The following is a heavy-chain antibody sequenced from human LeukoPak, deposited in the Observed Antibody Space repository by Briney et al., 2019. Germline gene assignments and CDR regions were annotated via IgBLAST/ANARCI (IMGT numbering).Heavy chain of an antibody. CDR3: ARGSCGYGDCYRALNI. CDR2: IHTAGDA. V-gene: IGHV3-13*01. D-gene: IGHD2-21*02. CDR1: GFTFNNYD. Sequence: GGSLRLSCAASGFTFNNYDMHWVRQTTGEGLEWVSSIHTAGDAHYSGSAKGRFIISRENVKNSLYLQMNSLRAEDTAVYYCARGSCGYGDCYRALNIWGQGTIVTVSS. J-gene: IGHJ3*02.